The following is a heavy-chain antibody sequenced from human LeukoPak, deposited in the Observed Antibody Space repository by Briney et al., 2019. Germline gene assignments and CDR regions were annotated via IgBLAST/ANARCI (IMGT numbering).Heavy chain of an antibody. CDR2: INPSGGST. CDR3: ARENDFWSGYYRKPFYFDY. J-gene: IGHJ4*02. D-gene: IGHD3-3*01. V-gene: IGHV1-46*01. CDR1: GYTFTSYY. Sequence: GSVKVSCKASGYTFTSYYMHWVRRAPGQGLEWMGIINPSGGSTSYAQKFQGRVTMTRDTSTCTVYMELSSLRSEDTAVYYCARENDFWSGYYRKPFYFDYWGQGTLVTVSS.